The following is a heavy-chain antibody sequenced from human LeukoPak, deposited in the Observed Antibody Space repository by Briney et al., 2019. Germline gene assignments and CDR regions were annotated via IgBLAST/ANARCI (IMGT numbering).Heavy chain of an antibody. CDR2: ISAYNGNT. D-gene: IGHD6-19*01. Sequence: ASVKVSCMASGYTFTSYGISWVRQAPGQGLEWMGWISAYNGNTNYAQKLQGRVTMTTDTSTSTAYMELRSLRSDDTAVYYCARDVPYSSGWYGGEGFDPWGQGTLVTVSS. CDR3: ARDVPYSSGWYGGEGFDP. V-gene: IGHV1-18*01. J-gene: IGHJ5*02. CDR1: GYTFTSYG.